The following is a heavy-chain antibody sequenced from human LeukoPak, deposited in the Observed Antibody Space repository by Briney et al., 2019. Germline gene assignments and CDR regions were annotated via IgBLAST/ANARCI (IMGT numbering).Heavy chain of an antibody. CDR2: ISNSGST. D-gene: IGHD3-9*01. CDR1: GGSISSSSHY. J-gene: IGHJ4*02. V-gene: IGHV4-39*07. CDR3: ARGPGDSYDILTGYYNLDYYFDY. Sequence: SETLSLTCTVSGGSISSSSHYWGWIRQPPGKGLEWIGSISNSGSTYYNPSLKSRVTISVDTSKNQFSLKLSSVTAADTAVYYCARGPGDSYDILTGYYNLDYYFDYWGQGTLVTVSS.